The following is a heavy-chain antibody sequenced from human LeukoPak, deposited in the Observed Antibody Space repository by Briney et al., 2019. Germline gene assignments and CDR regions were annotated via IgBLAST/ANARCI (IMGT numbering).Heavy chain of an antibody. V-gene: IGHV3-23*01. CDR1: GFAFSSYA. CDR3: AKDLGRDGYEIFDY. D-gene: IGHD5-24*01. J-gene: IGHJ4*02. Sequence: GGSVRLSCAASGFAFSSYAMSWVRQAPGKGLEWVSTISSSGGSTYYADSVKGRFTVSRDNSKNTVFLQMNSLRAEDTAVYYCAKDLGRDGYEIFDYWGQGTLVTVSS. CDR2: ISSSGGST.